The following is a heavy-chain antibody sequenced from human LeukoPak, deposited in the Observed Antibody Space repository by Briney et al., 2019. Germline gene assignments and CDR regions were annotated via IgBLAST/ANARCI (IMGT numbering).Heavy chain of an antibody. J-gene: IGHJ3*02. CDR1: GFTFSSYA. CDR3: AKGKYNRDAFDI. V-gene: IGHV3-23*01. Sequence: PGGSLRLSCAASGFTFSSYAMSWVRQAPGKGLEWVSGISGSGGSTYYADSVKGRFTISRDNSKNTLYLQMNSLRAEDTAAFYCAKGKYNRDAFDIWGLGTMVTVSS. CDR2: ISGSGGST. D-gene: IGHD6-6*01.